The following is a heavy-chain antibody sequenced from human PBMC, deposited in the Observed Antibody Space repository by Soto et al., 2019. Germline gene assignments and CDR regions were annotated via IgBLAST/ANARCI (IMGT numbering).Heavy chain of an antibody. CDR2: VDYSGTA. J-gene: IGHJ4*02. CDR1: SGSISVTNVF. D-gene: IGHD1-20*01. Sequence: SETLSLTCTVSSGSISVTNVFWGWVRQPPGKGLEWVGNVDYSGTAYCSASGATRVTFHVDTSKNQFSLTLYPVTAADTAVYYCARITARHIDCWGQGILVTVSS. CDR3: ARITARHIDC. V-gene: IGHV4-39*01.